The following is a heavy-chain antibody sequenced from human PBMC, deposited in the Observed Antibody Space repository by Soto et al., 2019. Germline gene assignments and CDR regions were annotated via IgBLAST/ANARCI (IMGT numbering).Heavy chain of an antibody. J-gene: IGHJ6*03. CDR1: GLTFDSCA. V-gene: IGHV3-23*01. CDR2: TSASGGTT. Sequence: EVQLLESGGGVVLPGGSLRLSCAASGLTFDSCAMTWVRLAPGKGLEWVSVTSASGGTTYYADSVKGGFTISRDNYKNTVHIQMNSLRAVDNAAYYCAKSTSRSANVVPAASEHYYLYMDVWGKGTTVTVSS. D-gene: IGHD2-2*01. CDR3: AKSTSRSANVVPAASEHYYLYMDV.